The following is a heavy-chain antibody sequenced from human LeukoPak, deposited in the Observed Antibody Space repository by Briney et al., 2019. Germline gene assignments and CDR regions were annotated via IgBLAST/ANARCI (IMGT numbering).Heavy chain of an antibody. CDR3: ARGAQWPRRYYFDY. CDR2: IYYSGST. CDR1: GGSISSHY. Sequence: SETLSLTCTVSGGSISSHYWSWIRQPPGKGLEWIGYIYYSGSTNYNPSLKSRVTISVDTSKNQFSLKLSSVTAADTAVYYCARGAQWPRRYYFDYWGQGTLVTVSS. D-gene: IGHD6-19*01. J-gene: IGHJ4*02. V-gene: IGHV4-59*11.